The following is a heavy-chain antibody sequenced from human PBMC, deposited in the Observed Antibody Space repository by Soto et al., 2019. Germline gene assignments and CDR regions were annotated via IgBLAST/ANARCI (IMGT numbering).Heavy chain of an antibody. CDR2: VFHTGNT. Sequence: SETLSLTCTVSGDSMTRSVWWAWVRQPPGKGLEWIGEVFHTGNTNYNPSLKSRVTMSVDKSTNEFSLKVTSVTAADTAIYYCARKAWVRFDYWGQGALVTVSS. CDR3: ARKAWVRFDY. V-gene: IGHV4-4*02. CDR1: GDSMTRSVW. J-gene: IGHJ4*02. D-gene: IGHD7-27*01.